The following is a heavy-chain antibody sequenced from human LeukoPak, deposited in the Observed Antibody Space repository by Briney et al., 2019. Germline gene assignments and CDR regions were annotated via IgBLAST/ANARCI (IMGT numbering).Heavy chain of an antibody. CDR2: IYYAGSS. CDR3: ARQAVIIPTGMEGPWFDP. D-gene: IGHD2/OR15-2a*01. Sequence: SETLSLTCTVSGVSIKNYYWSWIRQSPGKGLEWIANIYYAGSSNYNPSLKSRVSVSIDASKNHLSLKLTSVTAADTAIYYCARQAVIIPTGMEGPWFDPWGQGTLVAVSS. CDR1: GVSIKNYY. J-gene: IGHJ5*02. V-gene: IGHV4-59*08.